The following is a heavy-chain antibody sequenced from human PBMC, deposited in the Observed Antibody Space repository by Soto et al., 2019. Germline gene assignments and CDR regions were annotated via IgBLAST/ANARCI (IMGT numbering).Heavy chain of an antibody. J-gene: IGHJ4*02. V-gene: IGHV3-74*01. CDR1: GFTFGDYW. CDR3: GRAEADY. CDR2: LTSDGRTP. Sequence: PDGSLRLSCTASGFTFGDYWMHWDHQAPGKGPEWVSRLTSDGRTPYYADSVKGRFTVSRDNAKNTLYLQMNSLRAEDTAVYYCGRAEADYWGPGTLVNVSS.